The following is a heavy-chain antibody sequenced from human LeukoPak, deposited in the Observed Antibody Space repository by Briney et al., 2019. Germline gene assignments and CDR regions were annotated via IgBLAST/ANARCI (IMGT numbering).Heavy chain of an antibody. CDR3: AXGXSSXXXSIXCYLYGDSFDY. CDR1: GFTYSRYA. J-gene: IGHJ4*02. V-gene: IGHV3-23*01. D-gene: IGHD2-2*01. CDR2: IIGSGTRK. Sequence: GGSLRLSCAASGFTYSRYAMSWVRQAPGKGLEGVSAIIGSGTRKYYADSVKGRFTISRDNSKNTLYLQVNSLRAEDTAVYFCAXGXSSXXXSIXCYLYGDSFDYWGQGTLVTVSS.